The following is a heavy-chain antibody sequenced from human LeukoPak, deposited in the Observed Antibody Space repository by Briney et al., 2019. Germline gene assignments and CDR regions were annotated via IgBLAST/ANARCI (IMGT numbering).Heavy chain of an antibody. Sequence: TLSLTCSVSSASISSGDYYWSWIRQHPGKGLEWMGYIFYSGSTYYNPSLKSRVTISVDRSKNQFSLRLSSATAADTAVYYCARGAYYYDGSGYYMGDYFDYWGQGTLVTVSS. CDR2: IFYSGST. V-gene: IGHV4-31*03. CDR3: ARGAYYYDGSGYYMGDYFDY. J-gene: IGHJ4*02. D-gene: IGHD3-22*01. CDR1: SASISSGDYY.